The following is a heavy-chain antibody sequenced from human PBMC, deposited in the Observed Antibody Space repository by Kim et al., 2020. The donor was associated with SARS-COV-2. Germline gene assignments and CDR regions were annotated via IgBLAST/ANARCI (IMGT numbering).Heavy chain of an antibody. CDR2: IYYSGST. CDR3: ARHDSAFGQQPYAEYFQH. Sequence: SETLSLTCTVSGGSISSISYYWGWIRQPPGKGLEWIGSIYYSGSTYYNPSLKSRVTISVDTSKNQFSLKLSSVTAADTAVYYCARHDSAFGQQPYAEYFQHWGQGTLVTVSS. CDR1: GGSISSISYY. V-gene: IGHV4-39*01. D-gene: IGHD6-13*01. J-gene: IGHJ1*01.